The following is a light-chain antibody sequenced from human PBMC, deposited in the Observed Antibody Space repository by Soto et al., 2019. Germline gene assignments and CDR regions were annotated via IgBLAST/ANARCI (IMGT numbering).Light chain of an antibody. V-gene: IGKV3-11*01. J-gene: IGKJ5*01. Sequence: DIVLTQSPGTLSLSPGQRATLSCRASQSVSSYLAWYQQKPGQAPRLLIYDASNRATGIPARFSGSGSGTDFTLTISSLEPEDFAVYYCQQRSNWPPLATFGQGTRLEIK. CDR2: DAS. CDR1: QSVSSY. CDR3: QQRSNWPPLAT.